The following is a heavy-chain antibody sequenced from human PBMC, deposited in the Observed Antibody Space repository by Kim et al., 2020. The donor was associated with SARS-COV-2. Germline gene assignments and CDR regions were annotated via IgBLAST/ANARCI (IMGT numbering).Heavy chain of an antibody. Sequence: QKFPGRVTITADESTSTAYMELSSLRSEDTAVYYCARRVVVPAAEYYFDYWGQGTLVTVSS. J-gene: IGHJ4*02. D-gene: IGHD2-2*01. CDR3: ARRVVVPAAEYYFDY. V-gene: IGHV1-69*01.